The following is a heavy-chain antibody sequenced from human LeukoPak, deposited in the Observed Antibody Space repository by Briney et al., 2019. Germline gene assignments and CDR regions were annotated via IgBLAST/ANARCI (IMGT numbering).Heavy chain of an antibody. CDR3: AKQVSCDTTTCYSGMPPDY. V-gene: IGHV3-23*01. J-gene: IGHJ4*02. D-gene: IGHD2/OR15-2a*01. CDR1: GFPFSRYA. CDR2: ISGSDGSR. Sequence: GGSLRLSCAASGFPFSRYAMSWVRQTPERGLEWVSVISGSDGSRYYAGSVKGRFTISRDDSRNTVYLQMNNLRAEDTAVYYCAKQVSCDTTTCYSGMPPDYWGQGTLVTVSS.